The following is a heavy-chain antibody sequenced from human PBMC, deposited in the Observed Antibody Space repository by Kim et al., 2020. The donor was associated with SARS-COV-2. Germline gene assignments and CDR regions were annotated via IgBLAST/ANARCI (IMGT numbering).Heavy chain of an antibody. CDR3: ARGLSAYCGGDCYLIP. Sequence: SVKVSCKASGGTFSSYAISWVRQAPGQGLEWMGGIIPIFGTANYAQKFQGRVTITADESTSTAYMELSSLRSEDTAVYYCARGLSAYCGGDCYLIPWGQGTLVTVSS. CDR2: IIPIFGTA. D-gene: IGHD2-21*02. V-gene: IGHV1-69*13. J-gene: IGHJ5*02. CDR1: GGTFSSYA.